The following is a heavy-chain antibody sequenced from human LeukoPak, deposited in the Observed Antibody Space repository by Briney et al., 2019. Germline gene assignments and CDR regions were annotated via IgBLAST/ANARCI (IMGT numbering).Heavy chain of an antibody. CDR2: IYTSGST. V-gene: IGHV4-4*07. D-gene: IGHD2-21*01. J-gene: IGHJ6*02. Sequence: KPSETLSLTCTVSGGSISSYYWSWIRQPAGKGLEWIGRIYTSGSTNYNPSLKSRVTMSVDTSKNQFSLKLSSVTAADTAVYYCARGGELGNVDWYYYYYGMDVWGQGTTVTVSS. CDR1: GGSISSYY. CDR3: ARGGELGNVDWYYYYYGMDV.